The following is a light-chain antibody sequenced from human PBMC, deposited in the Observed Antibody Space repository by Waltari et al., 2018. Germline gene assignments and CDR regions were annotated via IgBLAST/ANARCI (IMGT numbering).Light chain of an antibody. J-gene: IGKJ1*01. CDR2: DAS. CDR3: QKYGTLPAT. CDR1: QCVSRT. V-gene: IGKV3-20*01. Sequence: EILFTRSPGTLSLYPGERATLSCSASQCVSRTLAWYQQKPGQAPRLLIYDASNRATCIPDRFSGSGSETAFSLTISRLEPEDFAVYYCQKYGTLPATFGQGTKVEVK.